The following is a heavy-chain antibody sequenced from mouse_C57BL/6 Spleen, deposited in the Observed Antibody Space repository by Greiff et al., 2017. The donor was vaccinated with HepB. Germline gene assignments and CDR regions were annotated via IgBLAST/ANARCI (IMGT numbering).Heavy chain of an antibody. CDR2: IDPENGDT. J-gene: IGHJ2*01. CDR3: TTGGYYFDY. V-gene: IGHV14-4*01. CDR1: GFNIKDDY. Sequence: DVKLQESGAELVRPGASVKLSCTASGFNIKDDYMHWVKPRPEQGLEWIGWIDPENGDTEYASKFQGKATITADTSSNTAYLQLSSLTSEDTAVYYCTTGGYYFDYWGQGTTLTVSS.